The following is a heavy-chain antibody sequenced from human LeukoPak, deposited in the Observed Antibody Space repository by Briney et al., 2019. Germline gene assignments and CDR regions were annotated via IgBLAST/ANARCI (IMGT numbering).Heavy chain of an antibody. Sequence: GGSLRLSCAASGFTVSSNYVSWVRQAPGKGLEWVSVIYTGGSTYYGDSVKGRFTISRDNSKNTLYLQMNSLRAEDTAVYYCARLWRGSINAFGIWGQGTMVTVSS. CDR2: IYTGGST. D-gene: IGHD1-26*01. CDR1: GFTVSSNY. J-gene: IGHJ3*02. CDR3: ARLWRGSINAFGI. V-gene: IGHV3-66*02.